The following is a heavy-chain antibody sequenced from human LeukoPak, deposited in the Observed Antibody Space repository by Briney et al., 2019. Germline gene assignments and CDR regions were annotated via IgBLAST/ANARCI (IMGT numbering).Heavy chain of an antibody. J-gene: IGHJ4*02. CDR3: ARDQGYRYGYGDFDY. CDR2: IIPIFGTA. D-gene: IGHD5-18*01. V-gene: IGHV1-69*13. CDR1: GYTFSSYY. Sequence: SVKVSCKASGYTFSSYYMHWVRQAPGQGLEWMGGIIPIFGTANYAQKFQGRVTITADESTSTAYMELSSLRSEDTAVYYCARDQGYRYGYGDFDYWGQGTLVTVSS.